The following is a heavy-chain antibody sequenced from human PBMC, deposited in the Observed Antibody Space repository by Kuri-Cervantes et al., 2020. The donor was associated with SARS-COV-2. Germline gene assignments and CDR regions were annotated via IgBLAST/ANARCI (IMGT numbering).Heavy chain of an antibody. V-gene: IGHV1-18*01. D-gene: IGHD6-6*01. J-gene: IGHJ4*02. CDR3: ATDDGKAARVYFDY. Sequence: ASVKVSCKASGYTFTSYGISWVRQAPGQGLEWMGWISAYNGNTNYAQKLQGRVTMTTDTSTSTAYMELRSLRSEDTAVYYCATDDGKAARVYFDYWGQGTLVTVSS. CDR1: GYTFTSYG. CDR2: ISAYNGNT.